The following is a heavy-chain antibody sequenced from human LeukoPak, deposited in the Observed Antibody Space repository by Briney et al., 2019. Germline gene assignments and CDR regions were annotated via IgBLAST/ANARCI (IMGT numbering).Heavy chain of an antibody. CDR2: IYYSGST. J-gene: IGHJ4*02. CDR1: GGSISSGDYY. D-gene: IGHD3-10*01. Sequence: SETLSLTCTVSGGSISSGDYYWSWIRQPPGKGLEWLGYIYYSGSTYYNPSLKSRVTISVDTSKNQFSLKLSSVTAADTAVYYCARVLYGSGSAYFNYWGQGTLVTVSS. CDR3: ARVLYGSGSAYFNY. V-gene: IGHV4-30-4*01.